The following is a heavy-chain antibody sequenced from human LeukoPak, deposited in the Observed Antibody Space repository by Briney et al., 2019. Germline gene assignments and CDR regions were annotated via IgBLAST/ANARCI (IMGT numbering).Heavy chain of an antibody. Sequence: SGTLSLTCDVSGVSISNSQWWSWVRQPPGKGLEWIGEIYQSGRTNYNPSLKSRVTMSIDKSRNQLSLSLTSVSAADTAVYYCARHTRGHYDILTGYSSYYYYYGMDVWGQGTTVTVSS. CDR1: GVSISNSQW. D-gene: IGHD3-9*01. V-gene: IGHV4-4*02. CDR2: IYQSGRT. CDR3: ARHTRGHYDILTGYSSYYYYYGMDV. J-gene: IGHJ6*02.